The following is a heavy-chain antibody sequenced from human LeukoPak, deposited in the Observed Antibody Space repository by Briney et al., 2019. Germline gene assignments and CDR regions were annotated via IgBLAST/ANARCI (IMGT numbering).Heavy chain of an antibody. D-gene: IGHD6-13*01. CDR2: IYYSGST. J-gene: IGHJ4*02. CDR1: GGSVSSGGYY. V-gene: IGHV4-39*01. Sequence: PSETLSLTCTVSGGSVSSGGYYWGWIRQPPGKGLEWIGSIYYSGSTYYNPSLKSRVTISVDTSKNQFSLKLSSVTAADTAVYYCARHDGSSWYLGIDYWGQGTLVTVSS. CDR3: ARHDGSSWYLGIDY.